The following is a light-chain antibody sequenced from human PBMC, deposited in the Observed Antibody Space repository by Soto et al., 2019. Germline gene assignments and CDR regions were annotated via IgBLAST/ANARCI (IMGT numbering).Light chain of an antibody. Sequence: QPASVSGSPGQSITISCTGTSSDVGSYNLVSWYQHHPGKAPKLMIYEGSKRPSGVSNRFSGSKSGNTASLTISGLQAEDEADYHCCSYAGSNTVVFGGGTKLTVL. CDR2: EGS. V-gene: IGLV2-23*01. J-gene: IGLJ2*01. CDR1: SSDVGSYNL. CDR3: CSYAGSNTVV.